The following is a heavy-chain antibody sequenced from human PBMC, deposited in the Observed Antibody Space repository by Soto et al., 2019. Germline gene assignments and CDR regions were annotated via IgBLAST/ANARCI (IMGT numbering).Heavy chain of an antibody. CDR1: GYIFVNYG. CDR3: AMVDNYVTPTPQDV. J-gene: IGHJ6*02. CDR2: ISPYSGNT. D-gene: IGHD3-16*01. Sequence: QVQLVQSGDEVRKPGSSVKVSCKASGYIFVNYGIAWVRQAPGQGLEWMEWISPYSGNTHYASKVQGRITMXTXTXXSTAYMDLGSLTSDDTAVYYCAMVDNYVTPTPQDVWGQGTTVTVSS. V-gene: IGHV1-18*01.